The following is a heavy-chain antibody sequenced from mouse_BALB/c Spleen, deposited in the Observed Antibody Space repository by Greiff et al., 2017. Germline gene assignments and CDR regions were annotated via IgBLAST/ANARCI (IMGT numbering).Heavy chain of an antibody. V-gene: IGHV5-6*01. CDR2: ISSGGSYT. CDR1: GFTFSSYG. Sequence: EVKVVESGGDLVKPGGSLKLSCAASGFTFSSYGMSWVRQTPDKRLEWVATISSGGSYTYYPDSVKGRFTISRDNAKNTLYLQMSSLKSEDTAMDYCARGDDGYYRWYFDVWGAGTTVTVSS. D-gene: IGHD2-3*01. CDR3: ARGDDGYYRWYFDV. J-gene: IGHJ1*01.